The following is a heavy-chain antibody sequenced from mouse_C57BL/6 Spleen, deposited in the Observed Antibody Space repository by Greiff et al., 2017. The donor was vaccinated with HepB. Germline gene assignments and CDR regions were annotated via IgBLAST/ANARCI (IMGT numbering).Heavy chain of an antibody. Sequence: DVQLVESGGGLVKPGGSLKLSCAASGFTFSSYAMSWVRQTPEKRLEWVATISDGGSYTYYPDNVKGRFTISRDNAKNNLYLQMSHLKSEDTAMYYCARVYYGNYVGFAYWGQGTLVTVSA. CDR3: ARVYYGNYVGFAY. J-gene: IGHJ3*01. CDR2: ISDGGSYT. V-gene: IGHV5-4*01. D-gene: IGHD2-1*01. CDR1: GFTFSSYA.